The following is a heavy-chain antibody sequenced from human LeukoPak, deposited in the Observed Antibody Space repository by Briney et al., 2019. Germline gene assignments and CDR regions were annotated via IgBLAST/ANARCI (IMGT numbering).Heavy chain of an antibody. Sequence: SETLSLTCTVTDGSISDWYWSWIRQSPGKGLEWIAYFYYSGTSRYNPSLKGRVTVSGDTSKSQLSLKVTSVTAADTAVYYCARHYYGDVYYFDFWGQGTLVTVSS. CDR3: ARHYYGDVYYFDF. CDR1: DGSISDWY. CDR2: FYYSGTS. V-gene: IGHV4-59*08. D-gene: IGHD4-17*01. J-gene: IGHJ4*02.